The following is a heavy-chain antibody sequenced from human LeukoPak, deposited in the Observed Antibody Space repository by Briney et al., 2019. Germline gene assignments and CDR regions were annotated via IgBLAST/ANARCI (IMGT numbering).Heavy chain of an antibody. V-gene: IGHV4-39*07. CDR3: ARDGKGQLVRGRAFDI. CDR2: IYYSGNT. J-gene: IGHJ3*02. D-gene: IGHD6-6*01. Sequence: SETLSLTCTVSGVSISSSNSYWGWIRQPPGKGLEWIGSIYYSGNTYYNASLKSQVSISIDTSKNQFSLKLSSVTAADTAVYYCARDGKGQLVRGRAFDIWGQGTMVTVSS. CDR1: GVSISSSNSY.